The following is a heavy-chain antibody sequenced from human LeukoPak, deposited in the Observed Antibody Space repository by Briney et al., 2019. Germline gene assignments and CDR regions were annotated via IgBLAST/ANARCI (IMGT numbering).Heavy chain of an antibody. Sequence: GGSLRLSCAASGFTFSSYGMHWVRQAPGKGLEWVAVIWYDGSNKYYADSVKGRFTISRDNSKNTLYLQMNSLGAEDTAVYYCARDYCSGGSCYSFYYYYGMDVWGQGTTVTVSS. J-gene: IGHJ6*02. CDR3: ARDYCSGGSCYSFYYYYGMDV. CDR1: GFTFSSYG. V-gene: IGHV3-33*01. D-gene: IGHD2-15*01. CDR2: IWYDGSNK.